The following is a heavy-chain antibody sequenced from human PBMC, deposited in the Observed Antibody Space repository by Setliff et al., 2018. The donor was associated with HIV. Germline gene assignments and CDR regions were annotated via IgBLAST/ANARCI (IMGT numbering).Heavy chain of an antibody. CDR1: GFAFSHYW. D-gene: IGHD6-19*01. V-gene: IGHV3-7*01. CDR3: ARDPGSGWYVNRYLDY. Sequence: GGSLRLSCAASGFTSGFAFSHYWMSWVRQAPGKGLEWVANIKQDGSEKYYVDSVTGRFTISRDNAKNSLYLQMNSLRAEDTAVYYCARDPGSGWYVNRYLDYWGQGTLVTVSS. J-gene: IGHJ4*02. CDR2: IKQDGSEK.